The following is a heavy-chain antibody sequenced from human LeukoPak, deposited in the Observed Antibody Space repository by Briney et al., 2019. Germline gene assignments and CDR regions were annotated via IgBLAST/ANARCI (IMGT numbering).Heavy chain of an antibody. CDR2: ISGSGGST. CDR3: AKEVFWVVVPAAAFDY. J-gene: IGHJ4*02. V-gene: IGHV3-23*01. CDR1: GLTFSSYA. D-gene: IGHD2-2*01. Sequence: GGSLRLSCAASGLTFSSYAMSWVRQAPGKGLEWVSAISGSGGSTYYADSVKGRFTISRDNSKNTLYLQMNSLRAEDTAVYYCAKEVFWVVVPAAAFDYWGQGTLVTVSS.